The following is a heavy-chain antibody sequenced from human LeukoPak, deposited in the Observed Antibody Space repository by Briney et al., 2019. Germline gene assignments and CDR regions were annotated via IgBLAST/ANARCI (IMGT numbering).Heavy chain of an antibody. CDR2: ISGSGGST. D-gene: IGHD1-26*01. J-gene: IGHJ4*02. CDR3: ANTPMQYSGSYWYYFDY. CDR1: GLTFSSYA. V-gene: IGHV3-23*01. Sequence: GGPLRLSCEASGLTFSSYAMSWVRQAPGKGLEWVSAISGSGGSTYYADSVKGRFTISRDNSKNTLYLQMNSLRAEDTAVYYCANTPMQYSGSYWYYFDYWGQGTLVTVSS.